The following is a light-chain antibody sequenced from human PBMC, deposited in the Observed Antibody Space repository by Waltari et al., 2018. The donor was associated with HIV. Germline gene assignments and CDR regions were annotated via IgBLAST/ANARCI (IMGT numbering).Light chain of an antibody. Sequence: SYELTQPPSVSVSPGQTARTTCSGDAFPEKYAYWYPQRPGQATVLVIYRDSERPSGIPERFSGSSSGTTVTLTISGVQAEDEADYYCQSADSSGTYVFGNGTKVTVL. V-gene: IGLV3-25*03. CDR1: AFPEKY. CDR3: QSADSSGTYV. J-gene: IGLJ1*01. CDR2: RDS.